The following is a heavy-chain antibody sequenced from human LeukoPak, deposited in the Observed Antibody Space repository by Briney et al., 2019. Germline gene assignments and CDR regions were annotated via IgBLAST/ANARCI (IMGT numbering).Heavy chain of an antibody. D-gene: IGHD3-22*01. CDR3: ARGSTARYYYDSSGYYRGAVDY. V-gene: IGHV1-18*01. CDR2: ISAYNGNT. CDR1: GGTFSSYA. J-gene: IGHJ4*02. Sequence: ASVKVSCKASGGTFSSYAISWVRQAPGQGLEWMGWISAYNGNTNYAQKFQGRATMTKDTSTSTAYMELRSLRSDDTAVYYCARGSTARYYYDSSGYYRGAVDYWGQGTLVTVSS.